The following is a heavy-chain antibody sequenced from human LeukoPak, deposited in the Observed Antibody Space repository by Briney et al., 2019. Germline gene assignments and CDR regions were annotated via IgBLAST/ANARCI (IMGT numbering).Heavy chain of an antibody. Sequence: ASVKVSCKVSGYTLTELSMHWVRQAPGKGLEWMGGFDPEDGETIYAQKFQGRVTMTEDTSTDIAYMELSSLRSEDTAVYYCATGPGYSYGDFDYWGQGTLVTVSS. CDR3: ATGPGYSYGDFDY. D-gene: IGHD5-18*01. CDR2: FDPEDGET. V-gene: IGHV1-24*01. CDR1: GYTLTELS. J-gene: IGHJ4*02.